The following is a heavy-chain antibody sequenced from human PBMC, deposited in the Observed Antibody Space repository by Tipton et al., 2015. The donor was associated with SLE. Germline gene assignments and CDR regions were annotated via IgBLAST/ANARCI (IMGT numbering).Heavy chain of an antibody. J-gene: IGHJ4*02. D-gene: IGHD1-26*01. CDR1: GITFSSYA. CDR2: IYSGGNR. Sequence: SLRLSCAASGITFSSYAMTWVRQAPGKGLEWVSTIYSGGNRNYGQAVRGRFTISRDNAKKMLYLQMDSLRAGDTAVYYCARGVGLDYWGQGTLVTVPS. V-gene: IGHV3-23*03. CDR3: ARGVGLDY.